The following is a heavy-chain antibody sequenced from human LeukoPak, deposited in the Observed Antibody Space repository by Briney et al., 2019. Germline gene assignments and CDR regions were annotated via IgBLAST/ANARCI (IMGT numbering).Heavy chain of an antibody. Sequence: GGSLRLSCAASGFTFSSYAMHWVRQAPGKGLEWVAVISYDGSNKYYADSVKGRFTISRDNSKNTLYLQMNSLRAEDTAVYYCAKGYNGDWFGEIGFWGQGTLVTVSS. D-gene: IGHD3-10*01. CDR3: AKGYNGDWFGEIGF. CDR1: GFTFSSYA. CDR2: ISYDGSNK. V-gene: IGHV3-30-3*01. J-gene: IGHJ4*02.